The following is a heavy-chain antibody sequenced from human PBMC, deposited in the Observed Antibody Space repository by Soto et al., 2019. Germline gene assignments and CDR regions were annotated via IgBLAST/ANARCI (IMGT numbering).Heavy chain of an antibody. V-gene: IGHV3-23*01. D-gene: IGHD3-9*01. J-gene: IGHJ4*02. CDR1: GFTFSSYA. Sequence: QPGGSLRLSCAASGFTFSSYAMSWVRQAPGKGLEWVSAISGSGGSTYYADSVKGRFTISRDNSKNTLYLQMNSLRAEDTAVYYCAKWSYFDWLFYLNSFDYWGQGTLVTVSS. CDR3: AKWSYFDWLFYLNSFDY. CDR2: ISGSGGST.